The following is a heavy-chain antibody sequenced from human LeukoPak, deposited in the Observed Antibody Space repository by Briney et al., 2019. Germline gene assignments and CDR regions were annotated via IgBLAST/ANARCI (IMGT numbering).Heavy chain of an antibody. V-gene: IGHV1-69*04. CDR2: IIPILGIA. Sequence: ASVKVSCKASGGTFISYAISWVRQAPGQGLEWMGRIIPILGIANYAQKFQGRVTITADKSTSTAYMELSSLRSEDTAVHHCARGAAGTSYWGQGTLVTVSS. CDR1: GGTFISYA. CDR3: ARGAAGTSY. J-gene: IGHJ4*02. D-gene: IGHD6-13*01.